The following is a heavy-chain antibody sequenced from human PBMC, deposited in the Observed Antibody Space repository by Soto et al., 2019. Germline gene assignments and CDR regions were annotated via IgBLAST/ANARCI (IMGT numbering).Heavy chain of an antibody. V-gene: IGHV4-59*13. J-gene: IGHJ6*02. CDR2: IYYARNT. CDR3: ARAHPKYYYYGLDV. Sequence: SESLSLTCTVSGGSISGYYWGWVRQPLGKVLEFFGFIYYARNTKYKPSIETRVTMSLDTSKIQFSLNVTSVTAACTAVDYCARAHPKYYYYGLDVWGQGTTVTVSS. CDR1: GGSISGYY.